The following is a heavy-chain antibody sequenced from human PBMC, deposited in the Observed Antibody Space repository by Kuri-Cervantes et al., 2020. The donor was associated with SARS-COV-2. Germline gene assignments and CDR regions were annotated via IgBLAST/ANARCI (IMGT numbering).Heavy chain of an antibody. J-gene: IGHJ6*02. Sequence: GESLKISCAASGFTFNNYGMHWVRQAPGKGLEWVAVISKDGNKKFYADSVKGRFTISRDNSRITLYLQMNSLRPEDTGVYYCAKDRRRPITPTLQEIYYYGMDVWGQGTTVTVSS. V-gene: IGHV3-30*18. CDR3: AKDRRRPITPTLQEIYYYGMDV. D-gene: IGHD4-23*01. CDR1: GFTFNNYG. CDR2: ISKDGNKK.